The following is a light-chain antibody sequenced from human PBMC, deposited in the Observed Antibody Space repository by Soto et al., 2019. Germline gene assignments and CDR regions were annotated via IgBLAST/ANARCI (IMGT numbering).Light chain of an antibody. CDR3: QQYNNWPRT. J-gene: IGKJ5*01. V-gene: IGKV3-15*01. Sequence: EIVLTQSPGTLSLSXXXRXXXXXXXSQPLSVNSLAWYQQKPGQAPRLLIYGASTRATGVPARFSGSGSGTEFTLTISSLQSEDFAVYYCQQYNNWPRTFGQGTRLEIK. CDR1: QPLSVN. CDR2: GAS.